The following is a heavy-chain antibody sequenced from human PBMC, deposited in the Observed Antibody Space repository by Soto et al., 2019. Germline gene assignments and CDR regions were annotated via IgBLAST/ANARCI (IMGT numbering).Heavy chain of an antibody. V-gene: IGHV5-51*01. CDR2: IYPGDSDT. CDR3: ARDSITGTTGMDV. D-gene: IGHD1-7*01. Sequence: MKIPCKGVGGNCVDFGVGCIRKMPGKGLEWMGIIYPGDSDTRYSPSFQGQVTISADKSISTAYLQWSSLKASDTAMYYCARDSITGTTGMDVWGQGSTVTVAS. CDR1: GGNCVDFG. J-gene: IGHJ6*02.